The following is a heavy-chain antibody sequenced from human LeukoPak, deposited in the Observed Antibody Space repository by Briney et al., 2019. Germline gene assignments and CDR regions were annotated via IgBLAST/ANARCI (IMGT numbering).Heavy chain of an antibody. CDR3: ARGLLDFYYYYMDV. V-gene: IGHV4-30-2*01. CDR2: IYHGGST. Sequence: SETLSLTCTVSGGSISSDGSYWSWIRQPPGEGLEWIGYIYHGGSTYYNPSLKSRVTVSVDRSKNQFSLKLTSVTAADTAVYYCARGLLDFYYYYMDVWGKGTTVTVSS. D-gene: IGHD2-15*01. J-gene: IGHJ6*03. CDR1: GGSISSDGSY.